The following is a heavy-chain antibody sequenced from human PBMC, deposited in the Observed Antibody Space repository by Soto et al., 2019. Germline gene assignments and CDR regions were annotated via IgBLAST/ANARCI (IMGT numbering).Heavy chain of an antibody. D-gene: IGHD3-22*01. J-gene: IGHJ4*02. CDR3: ARCVPDVHMIVVGGNFDY. Sequence: GASVKVSCKASGYTFTSYYMHWVRQAPGQGLEWMGIINPGGGSTSYAQKFQGRVTMTRATSTSTVYMELSSLRSEDTAVYYCARCVPDVHMIVVGGNFDYWGQGTLVTVSS. CDR2: INPGGGST. CDR1: GYTFTSYY. V-gene: IGHV1-46*01.